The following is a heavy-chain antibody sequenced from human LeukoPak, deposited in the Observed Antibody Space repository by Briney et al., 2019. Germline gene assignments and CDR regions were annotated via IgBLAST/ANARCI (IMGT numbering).Heavy chain of an antibody. V-gene: IGHV3-21*01. CDR1: GFTFSSYS. CDR3: ARERAGPYYYGMDV. J-gene: IGHJ6*02. CDR2: ISSSSSYI. Sequence: PGGSLRLSCAASGFTFSSYSMNWVRQAPGKGLEWVSSISSSSSYIYYADSVKGRFTISRDNAKNSLYLQMNSLRAEDTAVYYCARERAGPYYYGMDVWGQGTTVTVSS.